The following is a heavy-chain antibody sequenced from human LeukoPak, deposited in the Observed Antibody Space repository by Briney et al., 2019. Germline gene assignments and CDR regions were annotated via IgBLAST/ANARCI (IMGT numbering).Heavy chain of an antibody. V-gene: IGHV3-7*01. D-gene: IGHD5-24*01. CDR3: ARDGRDGYNTLDY. CDR2: IKQDGSEK. CDR1: GFTFSSYA. Sequence: PGGSLRLSCAASGFTFSSYAMSWVRQAPGKGLEWVANIKQDGSEKYYVDSVKGRFTISRDNAKNSLYLQMNSLRAEDTAVYYCARDGRDGYNTLDYWGQGTLVTVSS. J-gene: IGHJ4*02.